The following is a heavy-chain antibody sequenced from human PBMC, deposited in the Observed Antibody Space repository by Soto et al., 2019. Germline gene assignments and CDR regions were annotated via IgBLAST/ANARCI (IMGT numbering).Heavy chain of an antibody. Sequence: QLHLVQSGAVVKKPGASVTVSCSASGYPVTAYYMHWVRQAPGRGLEWMGGINPATGAAKYTQTFQGRVPMNRDTSTSTVFMELSGLTSEDTAVFYCARGGGVGVAGSAAFDMWGQGTLVTVSS. D-gene: IGHD3-3*01. V-gene: IGHV1-2*02. CDR3: ARGGGVGVAGSAAFDM. CDR2: INPATGAA. CDR1: GYPVTAYY. J-gene: IGHJ3*02.